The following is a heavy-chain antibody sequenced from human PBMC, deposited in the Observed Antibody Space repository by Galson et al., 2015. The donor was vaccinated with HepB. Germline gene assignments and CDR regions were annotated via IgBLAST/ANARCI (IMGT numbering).Heavy chain of an antibody. Sequence: SLRLSCAASGFTFSGSAMHGVRQASGKGLEWVGRIRSKANSYATAYAASVKGRFTISRDDSKNTAYLQMNSLKTKDTAVYYCTRGPAYCGGDCPTHKRSVGPDAFDIWGQGTMVTVSS. CDR2: IRSKANSYAT. J-gene: IGHJ3*02. D-gene: IGHD2-21*02. CDR3: TRGPAYCGGDCPTHKRSVGPDAFDI. V-gene: IGHV3-73*01. CDR1: GFTFSGSA.